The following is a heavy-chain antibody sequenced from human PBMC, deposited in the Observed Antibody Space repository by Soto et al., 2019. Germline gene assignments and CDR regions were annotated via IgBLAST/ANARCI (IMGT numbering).Heavy chain of an antibody. CDR3: ARGSADIVATSGFDY. D-gene: IGHD5-12*01. CDR1: GFTLGDYA. Sequence: GGSLRLSCTASGFTLGDYAMSWFRQAPGKGLEWVGFIRSKAYGGTTEYAAAVKGRFTNSRDESKSIAYLQMNSLKTEDTAVYYCARGSADIVATSGFDYWGERTLGIVSS. CDR2: IRSKAYGGTT. V-gene: IGHV3-49*03. J-gene: IGHJ4*02.